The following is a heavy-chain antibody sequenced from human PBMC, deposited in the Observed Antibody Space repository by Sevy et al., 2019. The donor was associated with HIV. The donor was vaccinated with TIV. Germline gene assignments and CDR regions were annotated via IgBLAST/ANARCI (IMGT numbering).Heavy chain of an antibody. Sequence: ASVKVSCKASGGTFSSYAISWVRQAPGQGLEWMGGIIPIFGTANYAQKFQGRVTITADESTSTAYMELSSLRSEDMAVYYCASNFRMVRGVITDYWGQGTLVTVSS. CDR3: ASNFRMVRGVITDY. D-gene: IGHD3-10*01. CDR2: IIPIFGTA. J-gene: IGHJ4*02. V-gene: IGHV1-69*13. CDR1: GGTFSSYA.